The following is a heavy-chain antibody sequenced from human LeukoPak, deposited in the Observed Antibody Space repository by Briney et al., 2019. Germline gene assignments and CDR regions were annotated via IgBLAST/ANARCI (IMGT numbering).Heavy chain of an antibody. CDR2: ISSSSSYI. D-gene: IGHD6-19*01. CDR3: ARGPQHSSSGWYLIQ. J-gene: IGHJ4*02. Sequence: GGSLRLSCAASGFTFSSYGMNWVRQAPGKGLEWVSSISSSSSYIYYADSVKGRFTISRDNAKNSLYLQMNSLRAEDTAVYYCARGPQHSSSGWYLIQWGQGTLVTVSS. V-gene: IGHV3-21*01. CDR1: GFTFSSYG.